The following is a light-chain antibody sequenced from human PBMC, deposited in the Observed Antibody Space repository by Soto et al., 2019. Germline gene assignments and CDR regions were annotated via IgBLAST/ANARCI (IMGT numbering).Light chain of an antibody. Sequence: EIMLTQSPGTLSLSPGERATLSFRASQSVSSSYLAWYQQKPGQAPRLLIYGASTRATGIPARFSGSGSGTEFTLTISSLQSEDFAVYYCQQYNNWPQTFGQGTKVDIK. CDR1: QSVSSSY. CDR2: GAS. CDR3: QQYNNWPQT. J-gene: IGKJ1*01. V-gene: IGKV3D-15*01.